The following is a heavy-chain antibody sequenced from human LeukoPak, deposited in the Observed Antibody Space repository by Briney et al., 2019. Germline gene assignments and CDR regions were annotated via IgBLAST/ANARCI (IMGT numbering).Heavy chain of an antibody. V-gene: IGHV4-59*08. CDR3: ARHVSDYYDSSGKTADY. Sequence: SETLSLTCTVSGGSISSYYWSWIRQPPGKGLEWIGYISYSGSTNYNPSLKSRVTISVDTSKNQFSLKLSSVTAADTAVYYCARHVSDYYDSSGKTADYWGQGTLVTVSS. D-gene: IGHD3-22*01. CDR1: GGSISSYY. J-gene: IGHJ4*02. CDR2: ISYSGST.